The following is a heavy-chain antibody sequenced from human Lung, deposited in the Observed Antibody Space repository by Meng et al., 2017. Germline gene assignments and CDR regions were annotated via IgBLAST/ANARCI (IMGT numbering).Heavy chain of an antibody. CDR3: ARGRRNEHLFDY. CDR1: GGSFSTHT. J-gene: IGHJ4*02. V-gene: IGHV1-69*13. Sequence: QVQLVQSGSEVKKPGSSVKVACKTSGGSFSTHTFSWVRQAPGQGLEWRGGFIAVFDKTKAAPRFQDRVTFTADESTSTAYMELSSLTFDDTAVYFCARGRRNEHLFDYWGQGTLVTVSS. D-gene: IGHD1/OR15-1a*01. CDR2: FIAVFDKT.